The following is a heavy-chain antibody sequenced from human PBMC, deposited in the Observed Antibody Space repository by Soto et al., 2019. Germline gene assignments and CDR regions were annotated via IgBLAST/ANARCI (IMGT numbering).Heavy chain of an antibody. CDR2: SIPIPGTA. V-gene: IGHV1-69*01. CDR1: GGTFSSYA. D-gene: IGHD2-2*01. CDR3: ARSQGSSTSLEIYYYYYYGMDV. J-gene: IGHJ6*02. Sequence: QVQLVQSGAEVKKPGSSVKVSCKASGGTFSSYAISWVRQAPGQGLEWMGGSIPIPGTANYAQKFQGRVTITADESTTTAYMERRSLRSEDTAVYYCARSQGSSTSLEIYYYYYYGMDVWGQGTTVTVSS.